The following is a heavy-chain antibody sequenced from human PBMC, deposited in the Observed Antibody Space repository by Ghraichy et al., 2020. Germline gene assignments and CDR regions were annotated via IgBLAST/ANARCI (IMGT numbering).Heavy chain of an antibody. Sequence: ASVKVSCEASGYTFTTYAIYWVRQAPGQGFEWMGWIIAGNGDTKYSQKFQGRVTITRDTSASTAYMELSSLRSDDTAVYFCARGSSGAPYYFDSWGQGTLVTVSS. J-gene: IGHJ4*02. D-gene: IGHD3-10*01. CDR2: IIAGNGDT. CDR1: GYTFTTYA. V-gene: IGHV1-3*01. CDR3: ARGSSGAPYYFDS.